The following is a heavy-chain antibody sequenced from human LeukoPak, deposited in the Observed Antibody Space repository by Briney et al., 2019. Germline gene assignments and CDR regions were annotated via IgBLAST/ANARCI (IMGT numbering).Heavy chain of an antibody. V-gene: IGHV1-69*05. CDR3: AKGSYCGCDCDSVYFDY. D-gene: IGHD2-21*02. CDR1: GGTFSSYA. J-gene: IGHJ4*02. Sequence: VASVKLSCKASGGTFSSYAISWVRQAPGKGLEWMGGIIPIFGTTNYAEKFKGRVTITTDESTSTAYLELNSLRSEDTAVYYCAKGSYCGCDCDSVYFDYWRQGPLVTLSS. CDR2: IIPIFGTT.